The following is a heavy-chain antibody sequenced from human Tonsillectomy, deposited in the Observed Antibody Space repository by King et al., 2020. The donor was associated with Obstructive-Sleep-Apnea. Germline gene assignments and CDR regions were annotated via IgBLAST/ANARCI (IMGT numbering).Heavy chain of an antibody. J-gene: IGHJ6*02. CDR3: VSSCRHNYYYYCMDV. CDR2: ISYDVSNK. Sequence: VQLVESGGGVVQPGASLRLSCAASGFTFSSYAMYWGRQAPGKGLEWVAVISYDVSNKNYADSVKGRFTISRDNSKNTLYLQMTSLRAEDTAVYYCVSSCRHNYYYYCMDVWGQGTMVTVPS. D-gene: IGHD2-21*01. V-gene: IGHV3-30*04. CDR1: GFTFSSYA.